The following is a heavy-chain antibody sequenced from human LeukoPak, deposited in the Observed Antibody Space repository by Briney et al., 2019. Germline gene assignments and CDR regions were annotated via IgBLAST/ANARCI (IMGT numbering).Heavy chain of an antibody. V-gene: IGHV1-46*01. D-gene: IGHD5-12*01. Sequence: ASVKVSCKASGYTFTSYFMHWVRQAPGQGLEWLGMINPSGSTTTYAQKFQGRVTMTRDTSTSTVYMELSSLRSEDTAVYYCATGGYSGYDSSFDYWGQGTLVTVSS. CDR3: ATGGYSGYDSSFDY. CDR1: GYTFTSYF. J-gene: IGHJ4*02. CDR2: INPSGSTT.